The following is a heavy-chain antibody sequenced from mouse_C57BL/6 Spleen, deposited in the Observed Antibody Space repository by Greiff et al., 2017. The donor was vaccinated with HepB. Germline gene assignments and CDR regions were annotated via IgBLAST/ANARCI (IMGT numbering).Heavy chain of an antibody. Sequence: QVQLQQSGPELVKPGASVKISCKASGYAFSSSWMNWVKQRPGKGLEWIGRIYPGDGDTNYNGKFKGKATLTADKSSSTAYMQLSSLTSEDSAVYFCASRNYYGSSKGFDYWGQGTTLTVSS. CDR3: ASRNYYGSSKGFDY. V-gene: IGHV1-82*01. J-gene: IGHJ2*01. CDR2: IYPGDGDT. D-gene: IGHD1-1*01. CDR1: GYAFSSSW.